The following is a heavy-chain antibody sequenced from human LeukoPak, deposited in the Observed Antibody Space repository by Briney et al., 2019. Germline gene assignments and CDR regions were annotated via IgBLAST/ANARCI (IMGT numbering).Heavy chain of an antibody. CDR1: GYMFLSFG. CDR2: IRASSGKT. V-gene: IGHV1-18*01. J-gene: IGHJ4*02. Sequence: ASVKVSCKASGYMFLSFGISWVRQAPGQGLEWMGWIRASSGKTNYAQKFQGRVSMTIDTSTNTAYMELRSLRSDDTAVYYCAREFSVWGSYRYMDYWGQGTLVTVSS. D-gene: IGHD3-16*02. CDR3: AREFSVWGSYRYMDY.